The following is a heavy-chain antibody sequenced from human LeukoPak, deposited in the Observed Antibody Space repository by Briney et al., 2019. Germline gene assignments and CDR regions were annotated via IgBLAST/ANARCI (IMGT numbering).Heavy chain of an antibody. CDR2: SKHSGST. D-gene: IGHD2-15*01. CDR3: ARDATGEGCSGGSCYSPVGMDV. J-gene: IGHJ6*02. V-gene: IGHV4-34*01. CDR1: GVSFSGYY. Sequence: PSETLALTCAVYGVSFSGYYLSWSRKAPGKGLEWIGESKHSGSTNYNPCLDGRGSISVDTSKHHSSLKLSSMTAADTAVYSGARDATGEGCSGGSCYSPVGMDVWGQGTMVTVSS.